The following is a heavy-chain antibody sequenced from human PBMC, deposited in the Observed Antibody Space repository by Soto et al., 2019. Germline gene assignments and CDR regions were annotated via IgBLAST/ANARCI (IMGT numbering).Heavy chain of an antibody. D-gene: IGHD2-2*01. CDR1: GFSLSTSGVG. J-gene: IGHJ5*02. Sequence: QITLKESGPTLVKPTQTLTLTCTFSGFSLSTSGVGVGWIRQPPGKALEWLALIYWDDDKRYSPSLKSRLTITKDTSKNQVVLTMTNMDPVDTATYYCAHSHSYEYQLLSYWFDPWGQGTLVTVSS. CDR2: IYWDDDK. V-gene: IGHV2-5*02. CDR3: AHSHSYEYQLLSYWFDP.